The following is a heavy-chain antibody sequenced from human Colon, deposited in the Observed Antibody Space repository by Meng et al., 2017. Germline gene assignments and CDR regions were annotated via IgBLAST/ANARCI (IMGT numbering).Heavy chain of an antibody. CDR3: ARVRSGGWYYFDH. CDR1: GYTFNDYF. J-gene: IGHJ4*02. V-gene: IGHV1-2*06. Sequence: ASVKVSCKASGYTFNDYFIHWVRQAPGQGLEWMGRINPSSGGTSYAQKFQGRVTMTRDTSIITAYMEVTALRSDDTAMYFCARVRSGGWYYFDHWGQGTLVTVSS. D-gene: IGHD6-19*01. CDR2: INPSSGGT.